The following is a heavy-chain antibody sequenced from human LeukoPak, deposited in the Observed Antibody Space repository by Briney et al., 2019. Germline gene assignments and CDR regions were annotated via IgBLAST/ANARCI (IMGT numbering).Heavy chain of an antibody. CDR2: ISAGSDTV. CDR1: GLSLSSNN. J-gene: IGHJ2*01. CDR3: TRDLGLRRMI. V-gene: IGHV3-48*04. Sequence: PEGSLRLSCAASGLSLSSNNMHWVRQPPGGGLEWLSYISAGSDTVFSADSVRGRFSISRDNARELLFLQMNSLRVDDTAVYYCTRDLGLRRMIWGRGTLVIVSS.